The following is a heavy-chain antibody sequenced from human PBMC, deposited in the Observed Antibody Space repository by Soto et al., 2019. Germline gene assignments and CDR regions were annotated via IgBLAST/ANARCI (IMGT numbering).Heavy chain of an antibody. CDR3: ATLLGSHKHYYFGIDV. CDR2: IYYSGGT. CDR1: GYSMTSGGYY. V-gene: IGHV4-31*03. D-gene: IGHD2-8*02. Sequence: PSETLSLTCTVSGYSMTSGGYYWSWIRHLPGKGLEWIGYIYYSGGTQFNPSLKSRVSMSVDTSKNQFSLRLSSVTAADTAAYYCATLLGSHKHYYFGIDVWGQGTTVTVS. J-gene: IGHJ6*02.